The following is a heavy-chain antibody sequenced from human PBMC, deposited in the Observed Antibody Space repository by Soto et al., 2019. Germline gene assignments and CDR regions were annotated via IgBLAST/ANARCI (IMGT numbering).Heavy chain of an antibody. CDR3: AKSAPMDAGDKYYYDF. V-gene: IGHV1-69*13. CDR1: VGTVSTCV. D-gene: IGHD4-17*01. CDR2: GIPFFGTA. Sequence: AVKVSCKACVGTVSTCVISWVRQAPGQGRDGVGGGIPFFGTARYSQKFEERITITADESTTTVYMDLRSLTSEDTAIYYCAKSAPMDAGDKYYYDFWGQGALVTVS. J-gene: IGHJ4*02.